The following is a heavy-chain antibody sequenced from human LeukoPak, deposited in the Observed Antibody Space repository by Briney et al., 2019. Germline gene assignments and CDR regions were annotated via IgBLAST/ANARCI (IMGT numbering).Heavy chain of an antibody. V-gene: IGHV3-21*01. CDR2: ISSSSIYI. CDR3: ARETNTSDSSGYIRADVRRDDY. D-gene: IGHD3-22*01. CDR1: GFTFSSYS. Sequence: GGSLRLSCEASGFTFSSYSMNWVRQAPGKGLEWVSSISSSSIYIYYTDSVKGRLTISRDNAGNSLYLQMNSLRAEDTAVYYCARETNTSDSSGYIRADVRRDDYWGQGTLVTVSS. J-gene: IGHJ4*02.